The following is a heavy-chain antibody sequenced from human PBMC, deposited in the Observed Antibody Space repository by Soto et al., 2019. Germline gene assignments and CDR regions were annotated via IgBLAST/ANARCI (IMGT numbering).Heavy chain of an antibody. J-gene: IGHJ6*02. CDR3: ARGDATKIVVTTYYAMDV. D-gene: IGHD3-22*01. V-gene: IGHV1-69*12. Sequence: QVQLVQSGAEVKKPESSVKVSCKASGGSLSNYGISWVRQAPGQGLEWMGAIIPVFGTPNYAQKFQDRVTITADESTTTVYMEVRSLTSEDTAVYYCARGDATKIVVTTYYAMDVWGQGTTVTVSS. CDR1: GGSLSNYG. CDR2: IIPVFGTP.